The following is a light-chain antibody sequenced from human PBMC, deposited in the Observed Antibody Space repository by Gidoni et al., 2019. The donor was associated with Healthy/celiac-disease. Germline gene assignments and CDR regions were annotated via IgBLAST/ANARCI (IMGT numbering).Light chain of an antibody. J-gene: IGKJ2*01. CDR3: QQYYSTLRT. Sequence: DIQMTQSPSSLSASVGDRVTITCRASQGISNSLAWYQQKPGKAPKLLLYAASRLESGVPSRFSGSGSGTDYTLTISSLQPEDFATYYCQQYYSTLRTFGQXTKLEIK. CDR2: AAS. CDR1: QGISNS. V-gene: IGKV1-NL1*01.